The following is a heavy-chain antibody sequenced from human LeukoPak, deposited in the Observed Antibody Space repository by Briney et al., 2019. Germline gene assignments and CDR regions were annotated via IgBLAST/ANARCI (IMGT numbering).Heavy chain of an antibody. CDR3: ASIFGLFEADAFDI. D-gene: IGHD3-3*01. CDR1: GGSFSGYY. Sequence: SETLSLTCAVFGGSFSGYYWSWIRQPPGKGLEWIGEINHSGSTNYNPSLKSRVTISVDTSKNQFSLKLSSVTAADTAVYYCASIFGLFEADAFDIWGQGTMVTVSS. J-gene: IGHJ3*02. V-gene: IGHV4-34*01. CDR2: INHSGST.